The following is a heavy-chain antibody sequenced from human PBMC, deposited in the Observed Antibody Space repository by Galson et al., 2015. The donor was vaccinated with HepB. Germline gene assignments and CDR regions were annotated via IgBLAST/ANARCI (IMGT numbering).Heavy chain of an antibody. CDR2: IYYSGST. Sequence: SETLSLTCTVSGGSISSSSYYWGWIRQPPGKGLEWIGSIYYSGSTYYNPSLKSRVTISVDTSKNQFSLKLSSVTAADTAVYYCAREYWELHYYYYGMDVWGQGTTVTVSS. D-gene: IGHD1-26*01. V-gene: IGHV4-39*07. CDR3: AREYWELHYYYYGMDV. J-gene: IGHJ6*02. CDR1: GGSISSSSYY.